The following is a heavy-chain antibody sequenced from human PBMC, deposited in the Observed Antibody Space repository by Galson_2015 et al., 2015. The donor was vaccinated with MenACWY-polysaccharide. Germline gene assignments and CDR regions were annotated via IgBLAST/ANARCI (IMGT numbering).Heavy chain of an antibody. CDR1: GFIFNRYT. J-gene: IGHJ3*02. V-gene: IGHV3-21*01. D-gene: IGHD1-26*01. CDR2: ISSSSDYK. Sequence: PLRLSCAASGFIFNRYTMNWVRQAPGKGLEWVSYISSSSDYKYYAGSVKGRITISRDNAKNSLYLQMDSLRAEDTGVYYCARSLGIWAGAASDAVDIWGQGTMVTVSS. CDR3: ARSLGIWAGAASDAVDI.